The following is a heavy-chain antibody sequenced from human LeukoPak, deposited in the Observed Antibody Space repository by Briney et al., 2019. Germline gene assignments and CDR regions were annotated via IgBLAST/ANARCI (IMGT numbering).Heavy chain of an antibody. D-gene: IGHD3-10*01. V-gene: IGHV3-7*01. CDR1: GFTFSSYW. Sequence: GGSLRLSCAASGFTFSSYWMSWVRQAPGKGLEWVANIKQDGSEKYYVDSVKGRFTISRDNAKNSLYLQMNSLRAEDTAVYYCARVKELLWFGEPGPSDYWGQGTLVTVSS. CDR2: IKQDGSEK. J-gene: IGHJ4*02. CDR3: ARVKELLWFGEPGPSDY.